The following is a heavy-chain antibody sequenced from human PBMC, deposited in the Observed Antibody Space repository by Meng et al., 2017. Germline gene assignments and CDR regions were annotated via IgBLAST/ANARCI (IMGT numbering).Heavy chain of an antibody. Sequence: GLLVFGGGGVQPRGSPVQVCCEASGGSFSSYAIRWVRAAPGQVVEWMGVIIPIFGTANYDQKFEGRVTITADKSTTTAYMELSSLRAEDTAVYYCASLTGWFDPWGQGTLVTVFS. D-gene: IGHD3-10*01. CDR2: IIPIFGTA. V-gene: IGHV1-69*06. J-gene: IGHJ5*02. CDR3: ASLTGWFDP. CDR1: GGSFSSYA.